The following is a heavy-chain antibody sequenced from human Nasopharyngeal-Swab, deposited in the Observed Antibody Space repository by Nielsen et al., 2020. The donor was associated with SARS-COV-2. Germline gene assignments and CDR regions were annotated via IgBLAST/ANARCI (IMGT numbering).Heavy chain of an antibody. CDR2: ISSSSSTI. J-gene: IGHJ6*02. CDR3: AGGYCSGGSCYPTPPYYYYGMDV. CDR1: GFTFSSYS. Sequence: GESLKISCAASGFTFSSYSMNRVRQAPGKGLEWVSYISSSSSTIYYADSVKGRFTISRDNAKNSLYLQMNSLRAEDTAVYYCAGGYCSGGSCYPTPPYYYYGMDVWGQGTTVTVSS. V-gene: IGHV3-48*04. D-gene: IGHD2-15*01.